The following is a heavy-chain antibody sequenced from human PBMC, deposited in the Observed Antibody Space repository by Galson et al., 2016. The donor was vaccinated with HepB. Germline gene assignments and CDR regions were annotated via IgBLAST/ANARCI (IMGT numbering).Heavy chain of an antibody. CDR2: TYYRSKWYN. D-gene: IGHD3-10*01. J-gene: IGHJ6*02. CDR1: GDSVSSNNAA. Sequence: CAISGDSVSSNNAAWNWIRQSPSRGLEWLGRTYYRSKWYNDYAVSVKSRITVNPDTSKNQFSLHLNSVTPEDTAVYYCARAWGRGRYYYSSGNLNLVCGLCVWGHGTTVSGAS. CDR3: ARAWGRGRYYYSSGNLNLVCGLCV. V-gene: IGHV6-1*01.